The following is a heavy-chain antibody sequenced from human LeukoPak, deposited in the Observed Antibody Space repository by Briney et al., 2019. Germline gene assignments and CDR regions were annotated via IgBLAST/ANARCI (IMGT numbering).Heavy chain of an antibody. CDR1: GGSISSSNW. Sequence: SGTLSLTCAVSGGSISSSNWWSWVRQPPGKGLEWIGEIYHSGSTDYNPSLKSRVTISVAKSKNQFSLRLSSVTAADTAVYYCARGRMKNWFDPWGQGTLVTVSS. V-gene: IGHV4-4*02. CDR3: ARGRMKNWFDP. CDR2: IYHSGST. J-gene: IGHJ5*02.